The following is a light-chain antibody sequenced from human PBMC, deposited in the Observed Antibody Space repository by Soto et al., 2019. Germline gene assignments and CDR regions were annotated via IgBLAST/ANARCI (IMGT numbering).Light chain of an antibody. CDR2: DNN. CDR3: AAWDDSLNAVV. V-gene: IGLV1-51*01. CDR1: SSNIGNNY. J-gene: IGLJ2*01. Sequence: QSVLTQPPSVSAAPGQKVTISCSGSSSNIGNNYVSWYQQLPGTAPKLLIYDNNQRPSGVPDRFSGSKSGTSASLAISGLQSEDEADYYCAAWDDSLNAVVFGGGTKLTVL.